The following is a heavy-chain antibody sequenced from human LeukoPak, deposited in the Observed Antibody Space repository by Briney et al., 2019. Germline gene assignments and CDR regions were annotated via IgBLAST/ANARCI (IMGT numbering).Heavy chain of an antibody. CDR2: IKQDGSEK. CDR1: GFTFSSYW. CDR3: ATVNYYDSSGCFDY. D-gene: IGHD3-22*01. Sequence: GGSLRLSCAASGFTFSSYWMSWVRQAPGKGLEWVANIKQDGSEKYYVDSVKGRFTISRDNAKNSLYLQMNSLRAEDTAVYYCATVNYYDSSGCFDYWGQGILVTVSS. V-gene: IGHV3-7*01. J-gene: IGHJ4*02.